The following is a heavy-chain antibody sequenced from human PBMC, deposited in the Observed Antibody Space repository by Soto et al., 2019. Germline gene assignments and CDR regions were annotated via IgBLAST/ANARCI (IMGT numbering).Heavy chain of an antibody. J-gene: IGHJ2*01. CDR1: GGTFSNYP. Sequence: QVQLVQSGAEVKKPGSSVKVSCKASGGTFSNYPISWVRQAPGQGLEWMGGIIPIFGTVNYAQKFQGRVTIPADESTSTAYMELSSLRSEDTAVYYCARGNHRWLQLWYFDLWGRGTLVTVSS. CDR2: IIPIFGTV. V-gene: IGHV1-69*12. D-gene: IGHD5-12*01. CDR3: ARGNHRWLQLWYFDL.